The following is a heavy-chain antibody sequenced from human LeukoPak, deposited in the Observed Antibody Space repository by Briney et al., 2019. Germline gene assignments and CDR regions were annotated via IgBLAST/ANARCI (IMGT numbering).Heavy chain of an antibody. Sequence: GESLKISCKGSGYSFTTNWIGWVRQMPGKGLEWMEIIYPGDSETRYSPSFQGQVTMSADKSISTAYLQWSSLKASDTAIYYCVRSRGYSYGYSYYFDYWGQGTLVTVSS. CDR1: GYSFTTNW. CDR2: IYPGDSET. J-gene: IGHJ4*02. D-gene: IGHD5-18*01. CDR3: VRSRGYSYGYSYYFDY. V-gene: IGHV5-51*01.